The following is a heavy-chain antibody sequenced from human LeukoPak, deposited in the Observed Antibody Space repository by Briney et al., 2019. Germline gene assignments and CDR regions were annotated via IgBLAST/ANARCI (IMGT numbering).Heavy chain of an antibody. J-gene: IGHJ5*02. CDR1: SGSITSSVYY. Sequence: SETLSLTCTVSSGSITSSVYYCSWIRQPPGKGRDWIAGINDSGVTHYNPSLKSRVTISVDTSKNHFCMNLSYVTAADTAVYYCAIYSSSSGRIDPWGQGTLVTVSS. D-gene: IGHD2-21*01. V-gene: IGHV4-39*02. CDR3: AIYSSSSGRIDP. CDR2: INDSGVT.